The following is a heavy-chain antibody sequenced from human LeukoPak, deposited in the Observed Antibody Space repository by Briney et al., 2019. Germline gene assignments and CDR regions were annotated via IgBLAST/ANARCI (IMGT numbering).Heavy chain of an antibody. D-gene: IGHD5-18*01. CDR1: GGSFGGYC. Sequence: SQCLSLAWAVDGGSFGGYCCGWVRQPAGKWMEWIGEINHSGSTNYNPSLKSRVTISVDTSKIQFSLKLSSVTAADTAVYYCARLDTAMEFDYWGQGTLVTVSS. V-gene: IGHV4-34*01. CDR2: INHSGST. CDR3: ARLDTAMEFDY. J-gene: IGHJ4*02.